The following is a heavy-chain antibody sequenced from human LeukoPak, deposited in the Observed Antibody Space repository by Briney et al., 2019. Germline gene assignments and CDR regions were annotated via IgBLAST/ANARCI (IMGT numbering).Heavy chain of an antibody. CDR1: GGSFSGYY. CDR3: AGFMITFGGVIGHFDY. V-gene: IGHV4-34*01. J-gene: IGHJ4*02. D-gene: IGHD3-16*02. CDR2: INHSGST. Sequence: PSETLSLTCAVYGGSFSGYYWSWIRQPPGKGLEWIGEINHSGSTNYNPSLKSRVTISVDTSKNQFSLKLSSVTAADTAVYYCAGFMITFGGVIGHFDYWAREPWSPSPQ.